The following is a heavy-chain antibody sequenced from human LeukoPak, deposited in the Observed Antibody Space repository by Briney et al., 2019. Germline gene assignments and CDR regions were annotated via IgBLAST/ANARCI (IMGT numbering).Heavy chain of an antibody. J-gene: IGHJ4*02. CDR2: IGHDGNYK. Sequence: PGGSLRLSCIVSGSTINTFGFHWFRQAPGKGPEWLAFIGHDGNYKHYGDSVRGRFTISRDNSKNTVYLEMDSLRSEDTAVYYCARGRCELLLGWGQGTLVTVSS. V-gene: IGHV3-30*02. CDR3: ARGRCELLLG. CDR1: GSTINTFG. D-gene: IGHD5-24*01.